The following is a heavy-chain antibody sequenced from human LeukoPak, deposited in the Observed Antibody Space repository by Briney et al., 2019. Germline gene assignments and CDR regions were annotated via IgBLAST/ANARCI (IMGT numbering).Heavy chain of an antibody. V-gene: IGHV3-21*01. Sequence: GGSLRLSCAASGFTFSSYSMNWVRQAPGKGLEWVSSISSSSSYIYYADSVKGRFTISRDNSKNTLYLQMNSLRAEDTAVYYCARELRYYYDSSGFDYWGQGTLVTVSS. CDR2: ISSSSSYI. CDR3: ARELRYYYDSSGFDY. J-gene: IGHJ4*02. CDR1: GFTFSSYS. D-gene: IGHD3-22*01.